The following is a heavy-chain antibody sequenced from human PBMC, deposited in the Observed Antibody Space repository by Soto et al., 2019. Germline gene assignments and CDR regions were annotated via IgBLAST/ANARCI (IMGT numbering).Heavy chain of an antibody. V-gene: IGHV1-69*06. D-gene: IGHD6-13*01. CDR2: LIPISGTP. CDR1: GGTFNSYA. CDR3: ASSYGTSWYWDY. Sequence: QVQLVQSGAEVKKPGSSVKVSCRASGGTFNSYAVTWVRQAPGQGLEWMGGLIPISGTPNYAQRFQGRVTITADTSTSTAYMELSSLTSEDTAVYYCASSYGTSWYWDYWGQGTLVTVSS. J-gene: IGHJ4*02.